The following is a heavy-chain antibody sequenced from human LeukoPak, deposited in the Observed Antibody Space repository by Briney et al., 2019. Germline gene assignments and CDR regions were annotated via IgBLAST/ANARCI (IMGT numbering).Heavy chain of an antibody. CDR2: IIPILGIA. V-gene: IGHV1-69*04. J-gene: IGHJ4*02. CDR3: ARDSRYYYDSSGRGGAFDY. D-gene: IGHD3-22*01. CDR1: GGTFSSYA. Sequence: GASVKVSCKASGGTFSSYAISWVRQAPGQGLEWMGRIIPILGIANYAQKFQGRVTITADKSTSTAYMELSSLRSEDTAVYYCARDSRYYYDSSGRGGAFDYWGQGTLVTVSS.